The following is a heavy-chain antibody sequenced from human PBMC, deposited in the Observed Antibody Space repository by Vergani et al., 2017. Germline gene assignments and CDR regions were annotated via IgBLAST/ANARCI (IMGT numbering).Heavy chain of an antibody. D-gene: IGHD1-26*01. Sequence: QVQLVQSGAEVKKPGSSVKVSCKASGGTFSSYAISWVRQAPGQGLEWMGRFIPILGIANYAQKFQGRVTITADKSTSTAYMELSSMRSEDTAVYYCAGDSSGSYMPLDYWGQGTLVTVSS. V-gene: IGHV1-69*04. CDR2: FIPILGIA. CDR1: GGTFSSYA. CDR3: AGDSSGSYMPLDY. J-gene: IGHJ4*02.